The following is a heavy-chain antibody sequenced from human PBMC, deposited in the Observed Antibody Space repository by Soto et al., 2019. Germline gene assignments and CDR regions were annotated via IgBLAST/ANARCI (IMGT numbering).Heavy chain of an antibody. V-gene: IGHV1-18*04. J-gene: IGHJ6*02. Sequence: ASVKVSCKASGYTFTNYGITWVRQAPGQGLEWMGWINADYGNTNYEQKYQGRVTMTTDTSTNTAYMELRSLRSDDTAVYYCARNGQPPYYYYGLDVWGQGTKVTVSS. D-gene: IGHD2-8*01. CDR3: ARNGQPPYYYYGLDV. CDR1: GYTFTNYG. CDR2: INADYGNT.